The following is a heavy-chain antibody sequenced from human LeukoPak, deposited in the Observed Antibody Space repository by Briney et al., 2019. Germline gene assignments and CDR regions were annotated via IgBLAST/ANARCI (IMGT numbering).Heavy chain of an antibody. J-gene: IGHJ6*02. V-gene: IGHV1-2*02. D-gene: IGHD3-9*01. CDR2: INPNSGGT. Sequence: ASVKVSCKVSGETFISHYLHWVRQAPGQGLEWMGWINPNSGGTNYAQKFQGRVTMTRDTSISTAYMELSRLRSDDTAVYYCAGSLRYFDWQVYYYYGMDVWGQGTTVTVSS. CDR1: GETFISHY. CDR3: AGSLRYFDWQVYYYYGMDV.